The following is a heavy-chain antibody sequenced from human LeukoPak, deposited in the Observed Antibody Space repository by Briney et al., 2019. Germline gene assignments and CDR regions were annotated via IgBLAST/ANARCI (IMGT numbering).Heavy chain of an antibody. Sequence: SETLSLTCTVSGGSISSSSYYWGWIRQPPGKGLEWIGSIYYSGSTNYNPSLKSRVTISVDTSKNQFSLKLSSVTAADTAVYYCARGGWDYDSSRNLDYWGQGNLVTVSS. CDR1: GGSISSSSYY. D-gene: IGHD3-22*01. CDR2: IYYSGST. J-gene: IGHJ4*02. CDR3: ARGGWDYDSSRNLDY. V-gene: IGHV4-39*07.